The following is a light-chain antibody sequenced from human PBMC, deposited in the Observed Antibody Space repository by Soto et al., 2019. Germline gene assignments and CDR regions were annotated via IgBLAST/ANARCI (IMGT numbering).Light chain of an antibody. J-gene: IGKJ4*01. CDR2: GAS. Sequence: EIVLTQSPGTVSLSPGETATHSCRASENVLSNYLAWYHQQPGQAPTLLIYGASSRATGIPDRFSGSGSGTDFTLTISRLEPEDFAVYYCQQYGTAPLPFGGGTKVEIK. CDR1: ENVLSNY. CDR3: QQYGTAPLP. V-gene: IGKV3-20*01.